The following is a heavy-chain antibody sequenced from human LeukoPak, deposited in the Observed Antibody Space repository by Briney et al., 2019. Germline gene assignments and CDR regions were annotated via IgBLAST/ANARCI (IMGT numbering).Heavy chain of an antibody. CDR2: IRYDGSNK. D-gene: IGHD2-21*02. V-gene: IGHV3-30*02. CDR3: ARDVFVVVTALNDY. CDR1: GFTFSSYG. Sequence: GGSLRLSCAASGFTFSSYGMHWVRQAPGKGLECVAFIRYDGSNKYYADSVKGRFTISRDNSKNTLYLQMNSLRAEDTAVYYCARDVFVVVTALNDYWGQGTLVTVSS. J-gene: IGHJ4*02.